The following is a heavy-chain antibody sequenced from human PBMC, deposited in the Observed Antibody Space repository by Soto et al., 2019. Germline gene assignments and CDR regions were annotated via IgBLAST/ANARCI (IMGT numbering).Heavy chain of an antibody. CDR2: ISSNGGST. CDR1: GFTFSSYA. D-gene: IGHD3-3*01. J-gene: IGHJ3*02. V-gene: IGHV3-64D*08. Sequence: GGSLRLSCSASGFTFSSYAMHWVRQAPGKGLEYVSAISSNGGSTYYADSVKGRFTISRDNSKNTLYLQMSSLRAEDTAVYYCVKDLFGFRDDFWSGYYTRWRRAEGYAFDIWGQGTMVTVSS. CDR3: VKDLFGFRDDFWSGYYTRWRRAEGYAFDI.